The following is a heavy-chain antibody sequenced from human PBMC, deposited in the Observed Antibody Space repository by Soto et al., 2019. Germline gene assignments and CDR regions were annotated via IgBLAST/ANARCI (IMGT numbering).Heavy chain of an antibody. CDR3: ARDKSLGLIGYYFDY. J-gene: IGHJ4*02. CDR2: ISSSSSYI. Sequence: GESLKISCAASGFTFSSYSMNWVRQAPGKGLEWVSSISSSSSYIYYADSVKGRFTISRDNAKNSLYLQMNSLRAEDTAVYYCARDKSLGLIGYYFDYWGQGTLVTVSS. CDR1: GFTFSSYS. D-gene: IGHD7-27*01. V-gene: IGHV3-21*01.